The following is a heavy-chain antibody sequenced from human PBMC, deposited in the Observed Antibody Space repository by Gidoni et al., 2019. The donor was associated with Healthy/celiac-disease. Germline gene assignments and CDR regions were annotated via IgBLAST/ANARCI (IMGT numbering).Heavy chain of an antibody. CDR1: GFTVSSNY. Sequence: EVQLVETGGGLIQPGGSLRLSCAASGFTVSSNYMSWVRQAPGKGLEWVSVIYSGGSTYYADSVKGRFTISRDNSKNTLYLQMNSLRAEDTAVYYCARFPRAPVAGTRDYYFDYWGQGTLVTVSS. D-gene: IGHD6-19*01. CDR3: ARFPRAPVAGTRDYYFDY. J-gene: IGHJ4*02. CDR2: IYSGGST. V-gene: IGHV3-53*02.